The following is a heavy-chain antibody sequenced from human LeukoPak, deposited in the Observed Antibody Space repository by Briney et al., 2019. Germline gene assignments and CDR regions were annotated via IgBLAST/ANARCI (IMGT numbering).Heavy chain of an antibody. CDR2: ISYDGSNK. D-gene: IGHD3-16*01. Sequence: GGSLRLSCAASGITFSSYAMHWVRQAPGKGLEWVAVISYDGSNKYYADSVKGRFTISRDNSKNTLYLQMNSLRAEDTAVYYCAKDPGGVTSRCYYYYGMDVWGQGTTVTVSS. CDR1: GITFSSYA. J-gene: IGHJ6*02. CDR3: AKDPGGVTSRCYYYYGMDV. V-gene: IGHV3-30*04.